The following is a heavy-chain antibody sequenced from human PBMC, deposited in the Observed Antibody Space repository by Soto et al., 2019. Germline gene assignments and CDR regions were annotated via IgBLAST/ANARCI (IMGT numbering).Heavy chain of an antibody. D-gene: IGHD3-3*01. CDR2: IGTAGDT. CDR1: GFTFSSYD. V-gene: IGHV3-13*01. J-gene: IGHJ4*02. Sequence: EVQLVESGGGLVQPGGSLRLSCAASGFTFSSYDMHWVRQATGKGLEWVSAIGTAGDTYYPGSVKGRFTISRENAKNSLYLQINSLRAGDTAVYYCARAGPDYDFSFDYWGQGTLVTVSS. CDR3: ARAGPDYDFSFDY.